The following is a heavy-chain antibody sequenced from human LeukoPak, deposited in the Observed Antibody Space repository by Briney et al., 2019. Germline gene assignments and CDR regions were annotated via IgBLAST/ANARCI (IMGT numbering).Heavy chain of an antibody. D-gene: IGHD2-15*01. CDR1: GGSISSYY. J-gene: IGHJ4*02. Sequence: SETLSLTCTVSGGSISSYYWSWIRQPAGKGLEWIGRIYTSWSTNYNPSLKSRVTMSVDTSKNQFSLKLSSVTAADTAVYYCARETDCSGGSCYTSNWGQGTLVTVSS. CDR3: ARETDCSGGSCYTSN. CDR2: IYTSWST. V-gene: IGHV4-4*07.